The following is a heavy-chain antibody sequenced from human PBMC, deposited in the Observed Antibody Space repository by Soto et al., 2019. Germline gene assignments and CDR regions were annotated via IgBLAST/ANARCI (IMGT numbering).Heavy chain of an antibody. CDR3: ARWRDEGRGYSYYYFDY. CDR1: GFTFSSYA. D-gene: IGHD5-18*01. Sequence: QVPLVESGGGVVQPGRSLRLSCAASGFTFSSYAMHWVRQAPGKGLEWVAVISYDGSNKYYADSVKGRFTISRDNSKNTLYLQMNSLRAEDTAVYYCARWRDEGRGYSYYYFDYWGQGTLVTVSS. V-gene: IGHV3-30-3*01. J-gene: IGHJ4*02. CDR2: ISYDGSNK.